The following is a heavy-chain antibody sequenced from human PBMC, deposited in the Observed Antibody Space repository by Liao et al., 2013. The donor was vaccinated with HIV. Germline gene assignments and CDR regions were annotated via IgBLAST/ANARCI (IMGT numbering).Heavy chain of an antibody. D-gene: IGHD2/OR15-2a*01. CDR2: LYSSGST. J-gene: IGHJ3*02. Sequence: QVQLQESGPGLVKPSETLSLTCTVSGGSISSYYWTWIRQPAGKGLEWVGRLYSSGSTNYNPSLKSRVTMSVDTSKNQFSLRLSSVTAADTAVYYCARVKIYLSNAFDIWGQGTMVTVSS. V-gene: IGHV4-4*07. CDR1: GGSISSYY. CDR3: ARVKIYLSNAFDI.